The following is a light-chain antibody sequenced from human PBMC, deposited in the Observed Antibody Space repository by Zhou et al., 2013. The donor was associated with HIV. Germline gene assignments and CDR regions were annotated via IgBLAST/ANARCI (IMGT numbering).Light chain of an antibody. V-gene: IGKV1-27*01. CDR2: ATS. CDR3: QNYGSAPRT. J-gene: IGKJ1*01. CDR1: QDINNY. Sequence: DIQMTQSPSSLSASIRDRVTMACRASQDINNYLAWYQQRPGKAPDLLIYATSTLQSGVPSRFSGSGSGTNFTLTISSLQPEDVATYYCQNYGSAPRTFGQGTKVEIK.